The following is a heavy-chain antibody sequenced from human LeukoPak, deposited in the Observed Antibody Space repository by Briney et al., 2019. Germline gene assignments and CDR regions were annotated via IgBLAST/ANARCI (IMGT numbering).Heavy chain of an antibody. CDR3: ATETNGRHYDY. V-gene: IGHV3-21*06. D-gene: IGHD1-14*01. J-gene: IGHJ4*02. CDR2: IGPTGSDR. CDR1: GLTFSTSG. Sequence: GGSLTLSCTASGLTFSTSGFNWVRQAPGKGLEWVASIGPTGSDRYHADSIKGRFTISRDNANNFLYLQMNSLRAEDTAVYYCATETNGRHYDYWGQGTLLTVSS.